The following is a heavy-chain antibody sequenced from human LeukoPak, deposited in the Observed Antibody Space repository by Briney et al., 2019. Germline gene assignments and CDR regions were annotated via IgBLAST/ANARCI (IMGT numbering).Heavy chain of an antibody. D-gene: IGHD1-26*01. CDR2: IYYSGST. J-gene: IGHJ4*02. CDR3: ARHGSGSYPGLFDY. CDR1: GGSISSYY. Sequence: PSETLSLTCTVSGGSISSYYWSWIRQPPGKGLEWIGYIYYSGSTNYNPFLKSRVTISIDTSKNQFSLKLSSVTAADTAVYYCARHGSGSYPGLFDYWGQGTLVTVSS. V-gene: IGHV4-59*08.